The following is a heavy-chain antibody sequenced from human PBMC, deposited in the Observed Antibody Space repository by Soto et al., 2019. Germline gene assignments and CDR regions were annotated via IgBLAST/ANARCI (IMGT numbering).Heavy chain of an antibody. D-gene: IGHD3-10*01. CDR2: TYYRSKWYN. V-gene: IGHV6-1*01. J-gene: IGHJ3*02. CDR3: AREASWFGELLDAFDI. Sequence: SQTLSLTCAISGDSVSSNSAAWNWIRQSPSRGLEWLGRTYYRSKWYNDYAVSVKSRITINPDTSKNQFFLQLNSVTPEDTAVYYCAREASWFGELLDAFDIWGQGTMVTVSS. CDR1: GDSVSSNSAA.